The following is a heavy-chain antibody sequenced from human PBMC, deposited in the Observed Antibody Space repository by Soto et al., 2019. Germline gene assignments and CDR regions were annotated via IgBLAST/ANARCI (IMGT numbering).Heavy chain of an antibody. Sequence: PSETLSLTCTVSGGSISSDYWSWIRQPPGKGLEWVGYIYYSGSTKYNPSLKSRVTISVDTSKNQFSLKLSSVTAADTAVYYCATGRWFDPWGQGTLVTVSS. CDR1: GGSISSDY. J-gene: IGHJ5*02. CDR2: IYYSGST. CDR3: ATGRWFDP. V-gene: IGHV4-59*01.